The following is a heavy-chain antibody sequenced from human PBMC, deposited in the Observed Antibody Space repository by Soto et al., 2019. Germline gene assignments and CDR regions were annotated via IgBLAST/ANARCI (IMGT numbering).Heavy chain of an antibody. CDR2: IYSGGST. CDR3: ARRNSRAFDI. D-gene: IGHD4-4*01. V-gene: IGHV3-53*01. Sequence: EVQLVESGGGLIQPGGSLRLSCAASGFIVSSNYMSWVRQAPGRGLEWVSVIYSGGSTYYGDSVKGRFTISRDNSNTTRYLQMNSLRVEDTAVYYCARRNSRAFDIWGQGTMVTVSS. CDR1: GFIVSSNY. J-gene: IGHJ3*02.